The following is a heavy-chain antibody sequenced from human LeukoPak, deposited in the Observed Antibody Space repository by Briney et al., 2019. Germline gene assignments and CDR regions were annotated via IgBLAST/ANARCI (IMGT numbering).Heavy chain of an antibody. CDR3: ARGNWNDSYYYYYMDV. D-gene: IGHD1-1*01. V-gene: IGHV1-3*01. J-gene: IGHJ6*03. CDR1: GYTFTSYA. CDR2: INAGNGNT. Sequence: ASVKVSCKASGYTFTSYAMHWVRQAPGQRLEWMGWINAGNGNTKYSQKFQGRVTITADESTSTAYMELSSLRSEDTAVYYCARGNWNDSYYYYYMDVWGKGTTVTVSS.